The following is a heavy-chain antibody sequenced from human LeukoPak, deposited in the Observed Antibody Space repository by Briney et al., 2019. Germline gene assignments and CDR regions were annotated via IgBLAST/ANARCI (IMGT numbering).Heavy chain of an antibody. CDR2: IRHDGSEK. CDR3: ARGVRGVIIDY. CDR1: GFTFSSYW. D-gene: IGHD3-10*02. J-gene: IGHJ4*02. Sequence: SGGSLRLSCAASGFTFSSYWMSWVRQAPGKGLGWVANIRHDGSEKHYVDSVTGTLTISRDNAKNSLYLQMSSLRAEDTAVYYCARGVRGVIIDYWGQGTLVTVSS. V-gene: IGHV3-7*01.